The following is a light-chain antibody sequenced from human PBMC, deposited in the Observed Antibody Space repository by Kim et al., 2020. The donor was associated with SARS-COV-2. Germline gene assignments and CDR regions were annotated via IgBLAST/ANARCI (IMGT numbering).Light chain of an antibody. CDR2: DAS. V-gene: IGKV1-5*01. Sequence: GDRVIITCRASQSIGNWLAWYQQKLGKGPKLLIYDASNLETGVPSRFSGSGSGTEFTLTITSLQPDDFATYYCQHYDGYSGTFGQGTKL. CDR1: QSIGNW. J-gene: IGKJ1*01. CDR3: QHYDGYSGT.